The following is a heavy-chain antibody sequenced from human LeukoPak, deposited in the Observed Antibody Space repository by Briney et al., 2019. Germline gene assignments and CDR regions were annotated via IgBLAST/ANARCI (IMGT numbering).Heavy chain of an antibody. CDR2: IYHSGSA. CDR1: GGPFDSHY. V-gene: IGHV4-59*08. D-gene: IGHD6-13*01. CDR3: ARGVAVGGTTHFDP. Sequence: PSETLSLTCTVSGGPFDSHYWTWIRQPPGKGPEWIAFIYHSGSAVYSPSLRSRVTMSVDRSKRQFSLNLSSVTAADTAVYYCARGVAVGGTTHFDPWGQGNLVTVSS. J-gene: IGHJ5*02.